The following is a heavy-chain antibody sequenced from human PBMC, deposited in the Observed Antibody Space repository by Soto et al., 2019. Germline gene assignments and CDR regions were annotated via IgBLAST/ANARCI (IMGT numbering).Heavy chain of an antibody. CDR2: IYWDDDK. CDR3: AHRILRTVFGLVTTTAIYFDF. Sequence: QITLNESGPTVVKPAETLTLTCTFSGFSLTTSGVGVGWIRQSPVKAPEWLALIYWDDDKRYSASLKSRLTITKYTSKIQVVLTMASVDPADTATYYCAHRILRTVFGLVTTTAIYFDFWGQGTPVVVSS. CDR1: GFSLTTSGVG. J-gene: IGHJ4*02. D-gene: IGHD3-3*01. V-gene: IGHV2-5*02.